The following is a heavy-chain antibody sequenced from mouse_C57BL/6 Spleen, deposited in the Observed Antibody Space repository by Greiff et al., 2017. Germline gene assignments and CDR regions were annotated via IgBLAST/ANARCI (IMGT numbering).Heavy chain of an antibody. V-gene: IGHV1-59*01. D-gene: IGHD2-4*01. J-gene: IGHJ3*01. CDR1: GYTFTSYW. CDR2: IDPSDSYT. CDR3: ASYYDYDGWFAY. Sequence: QVQLQQPGAELVRPGTSVKLSCKASGYTFTSYWMHWVKQRPGQGLAWIGVIDPSDSYTNYNQKFKGKATLTVDTSSSTAYMQLSSLTSEDSAVYYGASYYDYDGWFAYWGQGTLVTVSA.